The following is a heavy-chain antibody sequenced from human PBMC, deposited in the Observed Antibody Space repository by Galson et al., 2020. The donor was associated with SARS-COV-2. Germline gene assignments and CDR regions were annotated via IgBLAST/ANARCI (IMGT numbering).Heavy chain of an antibody. CDR1: GYNFVTYW. CDR2: IDPSDSYS. D-gene: IGHD3-10*01. Sequence: HGESLKISCKTSGYNFVTYWISWVRQVPGKGLEWMGRIDPSDSYSDYSPSYQGHVAFSVDTSINTAYLQWTSLKASDTAMYYCARRGTSLVRGVTGDYYYYYMDVWGKGTTVTVSS. J-gene: IGHJ6*03. V-gene: IGHV5-10-1*01. CDR3: ARRGTSLVRGVTGDYYYYYMDV.